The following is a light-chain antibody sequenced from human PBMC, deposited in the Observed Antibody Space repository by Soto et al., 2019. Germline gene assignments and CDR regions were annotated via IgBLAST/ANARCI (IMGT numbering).Light chain of an antibody. CDR1: QNINKR. V-gene: IGKV1-5*01. Sequence: DIQMPQSPFTLSASVGDRVTITCRASQNINKRLAWHQQKPGKAHKVLIYDASNLKSGVPSRFSGSGSGTEFILTISSLQPDDFAAYYCQHLNNYPLSVGGGTKVDIK. J-gene: IGKJ4*01. CDR2: DAS. CDR3: QHLNNYPLS.